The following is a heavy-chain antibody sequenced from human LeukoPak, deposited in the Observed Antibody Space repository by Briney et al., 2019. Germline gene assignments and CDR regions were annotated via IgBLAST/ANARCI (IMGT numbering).Heavy chain of an antibody. V-gene: IGHV3-33*01. J-gene: IGHJ4*02. Sequence: PGRSLRPSCAASGFTFSSYGMHWVRQAPGKGLEWVAVIWYDGSNKYYADSVKGRFTISRDNSKNTLYLQMNSLRAGDTAVYYCARDLGHTSGLDYWGQGTLVTVSS. CDR2: IWYDGSNK. CDR3: ARDLGHTSGLDY. D-gene: IGHD3-10*01. CDR1: GFTFSSYG.